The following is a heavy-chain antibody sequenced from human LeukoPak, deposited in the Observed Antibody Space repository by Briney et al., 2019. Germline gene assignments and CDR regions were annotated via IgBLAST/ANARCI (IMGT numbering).Heavy chain of an antibody. V-gene: IGHV4-39*01. J-gene: IGHJ4*02. Sequence: SETLSLTCTVSGGSISSSSYYWGWIRQPPGKGLEWIGSIYYSGSTYYNPSLKSRVTISVDTSKNQFSLKLSSVTAADTAVYYCARLRLGDYRGQGTLVTVSS. CDR3: ARLRLGDY. D-gene: IGHD3-16*01. CDR1: GGSISSSSYY. CDR2: IYYSGST.